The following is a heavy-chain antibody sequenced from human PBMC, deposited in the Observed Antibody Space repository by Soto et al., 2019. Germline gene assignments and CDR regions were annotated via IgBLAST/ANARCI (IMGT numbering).Heavy chain of an antibody. Sequence: WASVKVSCKASGYTFTSYYMHWVRQAPGQGLEWMGIINPSGGSTSYAQKFQGRVTMTRDTTTSTVYMELSSLRSEDTAVYYCARDLLRITIFGVVIGHYYYGMDVWGQGTTVTVSS. CDR1: GYTFTSYY. D-gene: IGHD3-3*01. V-gene: IGHV1-46*01. CDR3: ARDLLRITIFGVVIGHYYYGMDV. CDR2: INPSGGST. J-gene: IGHJ6*02.